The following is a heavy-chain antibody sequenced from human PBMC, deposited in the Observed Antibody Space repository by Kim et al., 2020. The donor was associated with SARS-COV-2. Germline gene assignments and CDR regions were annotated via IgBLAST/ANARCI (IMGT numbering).Heavy chain of an antibody. D-gene: IGHD1-26*01. V-gene: IGHV4-39*01. Sequence: YYNTSLKRRVTISVDTSKNQFSLKLSSVTAADTAVYYCARLGGSYLGSDYWGQGTLVTVSS. J-gene: IGHJ4*02. CDR3: ARLGGSYLGSDY.